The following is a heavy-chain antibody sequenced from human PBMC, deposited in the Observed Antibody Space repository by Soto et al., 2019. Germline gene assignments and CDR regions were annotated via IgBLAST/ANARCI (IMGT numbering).Heavy chain of an antibody. V-gene: IGHV4-39*01. D-gene: IGHD6-19*01. Sequence: QLQLQESGPGLVKPSETLSLTCTVSGGSISSSSYYWGWIRQPPGKGLEWIGSIYYSGSTYYNPSLKSRVTLSVDTSKNQYSLKLSSVTAADTAVYYCARPFSSGWSWGWFDPWGQGTLVTVSS. CDR3: ARPFSSGWSWGWFDP. CDR1: GGSISSSSYY. CDR2: IYYSGST. J-gene: IGHJ5*02.